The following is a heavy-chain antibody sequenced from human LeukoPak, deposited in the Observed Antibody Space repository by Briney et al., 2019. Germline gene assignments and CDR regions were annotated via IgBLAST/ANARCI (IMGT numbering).Heavy chain of an antibody. CDR1: GFTFDDYA. J-gene: IGHJ5*02. V-gene: IGHV3-9*01. CDR2: ISWNSGSI. CDR3: AKGTLRYLDWWLNWFDP. Sequence: GGSLRLSCAASGFTFDDYAMHWVRQAPGKGLEWVSGISWNSGSIGYADSVKGRFTISRDNATNSLYLQRTSLRAEDTALYYCAKGTLRYLDWWLNWFDPWGQGTLVTVSS. D-gene: IGHD3-9*01.